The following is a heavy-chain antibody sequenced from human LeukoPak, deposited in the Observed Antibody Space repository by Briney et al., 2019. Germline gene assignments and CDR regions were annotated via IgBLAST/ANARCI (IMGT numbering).Heavy chain of an antibody. J-gene: IGHJ2*01. V-gene: IGHV1-69*13. CDR1: GGTFSGYA. CDR2: IIPIFGTA. D-gene: IGHD5-24*01. CDR3: ARGRVRMAQYWYFDL. Sequence: ASVKVSCKASGGTFSGYAISWVRQAPGQGLEWMGGIIPIFGTANYAQKFQGRVTITADESTSTAYMELSSLRSEDTAVYYCARGRVRMAQYWYFDLWGRGTLVTVSS.